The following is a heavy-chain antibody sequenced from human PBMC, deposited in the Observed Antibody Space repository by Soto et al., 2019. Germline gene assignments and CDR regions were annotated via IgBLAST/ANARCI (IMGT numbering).Heavy chain of an antibody. V-gene: IGHV4-59*07. CDR2: IYYSGST. D-gene: IGHD6-13*01. J-gene: IGHJ4*02. CDR1: GGSISSYY. Sequence: SGTLSLTCTVSGGSISSYYWSWIRQPPGKGLEWIGYIYYSGSTNYNPSLKSRVTISVDTSKNQFSLKLSSVTAADTAVYYCARVAQQLASLRFDYWGKGTLVPVSP. CDR3: ARVAQQLASLRFDY.